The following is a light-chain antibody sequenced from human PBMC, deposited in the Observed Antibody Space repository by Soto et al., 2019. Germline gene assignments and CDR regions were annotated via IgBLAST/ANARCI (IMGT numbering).Light chain of an antibody. CDR3: QQRSSRPREIS. Sequence: EIVLTQSPDTLSLCSGERAALSWLASQSIGRFLAWYQHKPGQAPRLLIYDASNRATGIPARFSASGSETDFTLTISSLEPEDFAVYYCQQRSSRPREISFGQGTRLEIK. J-gene: IGKJ5*01. CDR2: DAS. CDR1: QSIGRF. V-gene: IGKV3-11*01.